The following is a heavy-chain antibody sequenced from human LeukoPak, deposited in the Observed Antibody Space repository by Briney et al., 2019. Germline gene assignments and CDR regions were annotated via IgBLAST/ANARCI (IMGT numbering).Heavy chain of an antibody. CDR3: ARGVARFGEFH. CDR1: GFTFSSYS. D-gene: IGHD3-10*01. Sequence: GGSLRLSCAASGFTFSSYSMNWVRQAPGKGLEWVSSISSSSSYIYCADSVKGRFTISRDNAKNSLYLQMNSLRAEDTAVYYCARGVARFGEFHWGQGTLVTVSS. V-gene: IGHV3-21*01. CDR2: ISSSSSYI. J-gene: IGHJ4*02.